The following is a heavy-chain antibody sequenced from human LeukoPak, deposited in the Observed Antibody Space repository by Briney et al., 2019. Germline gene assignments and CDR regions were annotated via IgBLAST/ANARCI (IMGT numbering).Heavy chain of an antibody. CDR3: ARGDSSGWYRTAFDY. J-gene: IGHJ4*02. CDR1: GGTFSSYA. Sequence: GASVKVSCKASGGTFSSYAISWVRQAPGQGLEWMGGIIPIFGTANYAQKLQGRVTMTTDTSTSTAYMELRSLRSDDTAVYYCARGDSSGWYRTAFDYWGQGTLVTVSS. D-gene: IGHD6-19*01. CDR2: IIPIFGTA. V-gene: IGHV1-69*05.